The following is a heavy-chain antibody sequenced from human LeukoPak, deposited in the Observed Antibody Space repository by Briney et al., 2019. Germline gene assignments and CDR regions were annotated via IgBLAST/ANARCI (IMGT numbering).Heavy chain of an antibody. CDR2: IYTSGST. CDR3: ARVTRYCSSTSCLNWFDP. V-gene: IGHV4-61*02. J-gene: IGHJ5*02. CDR1: DSSISGGSYY. D-gene: IGHD2-2*01. Sequence: PSQTLSLTGTVPDSSISGGSYYWSWIRQPAGKGLEWIGRIYTSGSTNYNPSLKSRVTISVDTSKNQFSLKLSSVTAADTAVYYCARVTRYCSSTSCLNWFDPWGQGTLVTVSS.